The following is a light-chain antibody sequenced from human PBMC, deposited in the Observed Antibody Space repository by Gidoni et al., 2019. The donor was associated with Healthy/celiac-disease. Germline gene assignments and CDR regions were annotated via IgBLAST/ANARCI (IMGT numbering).Light chain of an antibody. Sequence: EIVLTQSPATLSLSPGERATLSCRASQSVSSYLAWYQQKPGQAPRLLIYGASNRATGLPARCSGSGSGTDFTLTICSIEPEDFAVYYCQQRSNWPLTFGPGTKVDIK. V-gene: IGKV3-11*01. CDR2: GAS. CDR1: QSVSSY. CDR3: QQRSNWPLT. J-gene: IGKJ3*01.